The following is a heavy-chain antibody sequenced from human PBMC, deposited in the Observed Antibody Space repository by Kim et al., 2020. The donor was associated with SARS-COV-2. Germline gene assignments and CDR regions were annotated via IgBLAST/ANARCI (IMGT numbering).Heavy chain of an antibody. Sequence: GESLKISCKGSGYSFTSYWIGWVRQMPGKGLEWMGIIYPGDSDTRYSPSFQGQVTISADKSISTAYLQWSSLKASDTAMYYCARLNKVDYDILTGYYKTGGGYFDYWGQGTLVTVSS. CDR1: GYSFTSYW. CDR2: IYPGDSDT. D-gene: IGHD3-9*01. CDR3: ARLNKVDYDILTGYYKTGGGYFDY. J-gene: IGHJ4*02. V-gene: IGHV5-51*01.